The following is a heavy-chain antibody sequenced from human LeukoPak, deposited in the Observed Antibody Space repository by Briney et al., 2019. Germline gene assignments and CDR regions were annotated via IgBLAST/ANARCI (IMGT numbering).Heavy chain of an antibody. CDR1: GGSISSYY. Sequence: SETLSLTCTVSGGSISSYYWSWIRQPPGKGLEWIGYIYYSGSTNYNPSLKSRVTISVDTSKNQFSLKLSSVTAADTAVYYCARHEGGEAAATDYWGQGTLVTVSS. J-gene: IGHJ4*02. V-gene: IGHV4-59*01. CDR2: IYYSGST. D-gene: IGHD6-13*01. CDR3: ARHEGGEAAATDY.